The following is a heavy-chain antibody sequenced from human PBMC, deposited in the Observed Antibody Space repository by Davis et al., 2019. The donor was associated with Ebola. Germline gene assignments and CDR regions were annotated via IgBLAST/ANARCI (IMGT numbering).Heavy chain of an antibody. D-gene: IGHD3-3*01. Sequence: GGSLRLSCKGSGYSFTSYWIGWVRQMPGKGLEWMGIIYPGYSDTRYSPSFQGQVTISADKSITTAYLQWSSLKASDTAMYYCARFLEWKADYWGQGTLVTVSS. CDR2: IYPGYSDT. J-gene: IGHJ4*02. V-gene: IGHV5-51*01. CDR1: GYSFTSYW. CDR3: ARFLEWKADY.